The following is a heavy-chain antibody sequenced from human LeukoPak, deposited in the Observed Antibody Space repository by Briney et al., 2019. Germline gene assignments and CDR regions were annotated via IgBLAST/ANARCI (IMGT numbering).Heavy chain of an antibody. CDR3: AKEDYSSSWYALDY. V-gene: IGHV3-43*02. D-gene: IGHD6-13*01. J-gene: IGHJ4*02. Sequence: GGSLRLSCAASGFTFDDYAIYRVRQGPGKGLEWVSLISGDGGSIYYADSVKGRFTISRDNSKNSLYLQMNSLRTEDTALYYCAKEDYSSSWYALDYWGQGTLVTVSS. CDR1: GFTFDDYA. CDR2: ISGDGGSI.